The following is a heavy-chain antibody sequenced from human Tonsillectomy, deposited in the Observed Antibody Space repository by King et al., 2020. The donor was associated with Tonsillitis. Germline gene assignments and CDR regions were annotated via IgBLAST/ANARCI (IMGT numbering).Heavy chain of an antibody. CDR2: MYYSGSI. Sequence: QLQESGPGVVKPSETLSLTCTVSGGSISRGDHFWAWIRQPPGKGLEWFGYMYYSGSIFYNPSLKSRITISGGTSENRFSLKLNSVTAADTAVYFCARYVSGNFDCWGQGALVTVSS. V-gene: IGHV4-39*01. CDR3: ARYVSGNFDC. D-gene: IGHD1-26*01. J-gene: IGHJ4*02. CDR1: GGSISRGDHF.